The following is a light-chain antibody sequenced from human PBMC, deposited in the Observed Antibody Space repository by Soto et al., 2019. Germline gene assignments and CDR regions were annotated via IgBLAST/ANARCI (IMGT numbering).Light chain of an antibody. J-gene: IGLJ1*01. V-gene: IGLV2-14*03. Sequence: SVLAQPASVSGSPGQSITISCSGTSSDIGSYDHVAWYQQFPGKSPKLIIYAVSDRPSGVSGRFSGSKSGISASLTISGLQTEDEADYYCISYTDRQSYLFGTGTKVTVL. CDR3: ISYTDRQSYL. CDR2: AVS. CDR1: SSDIGSYDH.